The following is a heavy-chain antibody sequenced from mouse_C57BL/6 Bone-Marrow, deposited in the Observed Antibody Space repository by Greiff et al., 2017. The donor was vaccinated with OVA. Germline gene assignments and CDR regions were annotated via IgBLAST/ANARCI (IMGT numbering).Heavy chain of an antibody. Sequence: EVQLQQSGPVLVKPGASVKMSCKASGYTFTDYYMNWVKQSHGKSLEWIGVINPYNGGTSYNQKFKGKATLTVDKSSSTAYMELNSLTSEDSAVYYCATVGYAMDYWGQGTSVTVSS. CDR2: INPYNGGT. CDR1: GYTFTDYY. CDR3: ATVGYAMDY. V-gene: IGHV1-19*01. J-gene: IGHJ4*01.